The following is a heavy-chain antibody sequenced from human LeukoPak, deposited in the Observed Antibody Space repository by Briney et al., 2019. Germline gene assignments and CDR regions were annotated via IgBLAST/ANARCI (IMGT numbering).Heavy chain of an antibody. J-gene: IGHJ4*02. Sequence: GGSLRLSCAASGFTFSSYAMSWVRQAPGKGLEWVSAISGSGGSTYYADSVKGRFTISRDNSKNTLYLQMNSLRAEDTAVYYCARDQGSSGWYALDYWGQGTLVTVSS. CDR3: ARDQGSSGWYALDY. D-gene: IGHD6-19*01. V-gene: IGHV3-23*01. CDR2: ISGSGGST. CDR1: GFTFSSYA.